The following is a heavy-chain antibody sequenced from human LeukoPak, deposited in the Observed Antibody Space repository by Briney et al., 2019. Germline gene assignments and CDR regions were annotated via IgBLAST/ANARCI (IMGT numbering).Heavy chain of an antibody. Sequence: GGSLRLSCAASGFSFSSYSMHWVRQAPGKGLEWVSSISSSSSSYSYTYYADSVKGRYTISRDNAKNSLYLQMNSLRAEDTAVYYCARDNSYYQYYYGLDVWGQGTTVTVSS. D-gene: IGHD4-23*01. CDR1: GFSFSSYS. V-gene: IGHV3-21*01. CDR2: ISSSSSSYSYT. CDR3: ARDNSYYQYYYGLDV. J-gene: IGHJ6*02.